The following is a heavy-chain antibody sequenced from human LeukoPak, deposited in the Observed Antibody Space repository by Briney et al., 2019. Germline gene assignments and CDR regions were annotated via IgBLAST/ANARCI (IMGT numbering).Heavy chain of an antibody. Sequence: ASVKVSCKASGYTFTSYGISWVRQAPGQGLEWMGWISAYNGNTNYAQKLQGRVTMTTDTSTSTAYMELRSLRSDDTAVYYCARDSHYYGSGSYYFYWGQGTLVTVSS. CDR3: ARDSHYYGSGSYYFY. CDR2: ISAYNGNT. CDR1: GYTFTSYG. J-gene: IGHJ4*02. D-gene: IGHD3-10*01. V-gene: IGHV1-18*01.